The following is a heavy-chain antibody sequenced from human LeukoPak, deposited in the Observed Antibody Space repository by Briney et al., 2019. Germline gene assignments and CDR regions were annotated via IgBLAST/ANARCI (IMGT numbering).Heavy chain of an antibody. J-gene: IGHJ4*02. CDR3: AKDRPNYYGSNGHYYKLNGDC. CDR2: ISWNGAYI. V-gene: IGHV3-9*03. D-gene: IGHD3-22*01. CDR1: GFTFDDYG. Sequence: GGSLRLSCATSGFTFDDYGMHWVRQPPGKGLEWISGISWNGAYIRYADSVKGRFTVSRDNAKNSLYLQMNSLRPEDMASYYCAKDRPNYYGSNGHYYKLNGDCWGQGTLVTVSS.